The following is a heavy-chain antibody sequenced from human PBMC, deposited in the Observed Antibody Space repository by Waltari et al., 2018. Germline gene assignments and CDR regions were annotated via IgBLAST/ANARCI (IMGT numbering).Heavy chain of an antibody. Sequence: QVQLQESGPGLVKPSETLSLTCAVSGYSISSGYYWGWIRPPPGKGLEWIGIIYPGDSDTKYSPSFQGRVTISADKSITTAYLQWSSLEASDTAMYYCVRQTIAVAAQGVNYWGQGTLVTVSS. D-gene: IGHD6-19*01. CDR1: GYSISSGYY. J-gene: IGHJ4*02. CDR3: VRQTIAVAAQGVNY. V-gene: IGHV4-38-2*01. CDR2: IYPGDSDT.